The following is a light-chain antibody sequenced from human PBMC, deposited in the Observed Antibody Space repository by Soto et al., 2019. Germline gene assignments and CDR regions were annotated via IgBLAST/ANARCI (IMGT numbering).Light chain of an antibody. Sequence: QSVLTQPASVSGSPGQSITISCTGSSSDVGGYNYVSWYQQHPGKAPKLMIYGVSYRPSGVSDRFSGSKSGNTASLTIFGLQAEDEADYYCSSYTSSSTLVFGTGTKLTVL. V-gene: IGLV2-14*01. CDR1: SSDVGGYNY. CDR3: SSYTSSSTLV. J-gene: IGLJ1*01. CDR2: GVS.